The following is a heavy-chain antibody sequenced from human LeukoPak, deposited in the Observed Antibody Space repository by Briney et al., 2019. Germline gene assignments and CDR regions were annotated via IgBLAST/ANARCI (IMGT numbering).Heavy chain of an antibody. CDR3: ARGFHSSSSPFDY. J-gene: IGHJ4*02. D-gene: IGHD6-13*01. Sequence: ASVKVSCKASGGTFSSYAISWVRQAAGQGLEWMGGIIPIFGTANYAQKFQGRVTITTDESTSTAYMELSSPRSEDTAVYYCARGFHSSSSPFDYWGQGTLVTVSS. CDR1: GGTFSSYA. CDR2: IIPIFGTA. V-gene: IGHV1-69*05.